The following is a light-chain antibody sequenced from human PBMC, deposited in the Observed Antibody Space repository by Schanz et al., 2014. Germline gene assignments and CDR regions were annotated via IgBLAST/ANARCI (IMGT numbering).Light chain of an antibody. CDR2: EGS. V-gene: IGLV2-14*02. Sequence: QSALTQPASVSGSPGQSITISCTGTSSDVGSYNLVSWYQQHPGKAPKLMIYEGSKRPSGVPDRFSGSKSGNTASLTVSGLQAEDEADYYCSSYAGTNNFGVFGGGTKLTVL. CDR3: SSYAGTNNFGV. J-gene: IGLJ3*02. CDR1: SSDVGSYNL.